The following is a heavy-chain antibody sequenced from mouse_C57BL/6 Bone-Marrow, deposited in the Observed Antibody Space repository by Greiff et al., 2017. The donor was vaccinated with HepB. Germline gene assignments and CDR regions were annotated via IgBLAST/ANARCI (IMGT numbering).Heavy chain of an antibody. J-gene: IGHJ2*01. Sequence: VVESGGGLVKPGGSLKLSCAASGFTFSSYAMSWVRQTPEKRLEWVATISDGGSYTYYPDNVKGRFTISRDNAKNNLYLQMSHLKSEDTAMYYCARDRYGYAGYWGQGTTLTVSS. CDR1: GFTFSSYA. V-gene: IGHV5-4*01. CDR2: ISDGGSYT. CDR3: ARDRYGYAGY. D-gene: IGHD2-2*01.